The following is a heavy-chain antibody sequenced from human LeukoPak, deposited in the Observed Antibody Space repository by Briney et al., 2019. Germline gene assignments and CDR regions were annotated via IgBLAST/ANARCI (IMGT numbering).Heavy chain of an antibody. D-gene: IGHD3-10*01. Sequence: ASVKVCCTASGYTFTDSYMHWVRQAPGQGLEWMGWINPKTGGTNYAQRFQGRVTMTRDTSIRTAYMELNSLRSDDTAVYYCARDGRLTIFVRGIITEGSPPKNWGQGTLVTVSS. CDR1: GYTFTDSY. CDR2: INPKTGGT. J-gene: IGHJ4*02. CDR3: ARDGRLTIFVRGIITEGSPPKN. V-gene: IGHV1-2*02.